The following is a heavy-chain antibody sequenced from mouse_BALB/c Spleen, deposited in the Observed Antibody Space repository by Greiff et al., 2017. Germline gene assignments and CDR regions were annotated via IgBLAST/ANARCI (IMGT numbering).Heavy chain of an antibody. D-gene: IGHD2-4*01. CDR1: GYAFSSYW. Sequence: QVQLKESGAELVRPGSSVKISCKASGYAFSSYWMNWVKQRPGQGLEWIGQIYPGDGDTNYNGKFKGKATLTADKSSSTAYMQLSSLTSEDSAVYFCARDLYDYDGYAMDYWGQGTSVTVSS. CDR2: IYPGDGDT. V-gene: IGHV1-80*01. CDR3: ARDLYDYDGYAMDY. J-gene: IGHJ4*01.